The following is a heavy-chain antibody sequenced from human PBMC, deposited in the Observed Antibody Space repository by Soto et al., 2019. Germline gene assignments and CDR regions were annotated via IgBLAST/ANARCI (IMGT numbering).Heavy chain of an antibody. Sequence: GGSLRLSCAASGFTFSDYGMTWVRQAPGKGLEWASGISGSGTNTNYADSVKGRFTISRDNSKNTLFLQINSLRAEDTAVYYCAKGGEWPPWRGYLTSWGQGTLVTVSS. J-gene: IGHJ5*01. V-gene: IGHV3-23*01. D-gene: IGHD3-10*01. CDR2: ISGSGTNT. CDR1: GFTFSDYG. CDR3: AKGGEWPPWRGYLTS.